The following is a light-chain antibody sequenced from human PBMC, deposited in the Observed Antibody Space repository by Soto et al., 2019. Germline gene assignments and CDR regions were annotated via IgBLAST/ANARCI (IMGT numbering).Light chain of an antibody. CDR3: QQYNNWPPLT. V-gene: IGKV3-20*01. CDR1: QSVSSNY. CDR2: GAS. Sequence: EVVLTQSPGTLSLSPGERVTLSCRASQSVSSNYLAWYQQKPGQAPRLLIYGASSRATGIPDRFSGSGSGTDFTLTISSLQSEDFAVYYCQQYNNWPPLTFGGGTKVDIK. J-gene: IGKJ4*01.